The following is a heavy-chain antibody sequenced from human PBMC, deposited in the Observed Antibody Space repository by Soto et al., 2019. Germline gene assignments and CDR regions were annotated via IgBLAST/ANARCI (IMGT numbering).Heavy chain of an antibody. CDR1: GFTFSSYS. D-gene: IGHD3-9*01. CDR2: ISSRSKTI. CDR3: VREDILRDRSFDN. Sequence: GGSLRLSCAASGFTFSSYSLNWLRQAPGKGLEWLTYISSRSKTIYYADSVRGRFTTFRDNAENSLYLQMNSLRAEDTAVYYCVREDILRDRSFDNWGHGHGVTVSS. J-gene: IGHJ4*01. V-gene: IGHV3-48*04.